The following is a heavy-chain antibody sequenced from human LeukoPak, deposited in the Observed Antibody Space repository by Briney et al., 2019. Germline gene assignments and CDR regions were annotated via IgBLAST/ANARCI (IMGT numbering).Heavy chain of an antibody. D-gene: IGHD3-3*01. CDR1: GFXFSRYW. Sequence: PGGSLRLSCAASGFXFSRYWMHWVRQAPGKGLVWVSRIDSDGYSTTYADSVKGRFTISRDNAKNTLYLQMNSLRAEDAAVYYCARDLINYEFWSGLFDYWGQGTLVTVSS. CDR2: IDSDGYST. J-gene: IGHJ4*02. CDR3: ARDLINYEFWSGLFDY. V-gene: IGHV3-74*01.